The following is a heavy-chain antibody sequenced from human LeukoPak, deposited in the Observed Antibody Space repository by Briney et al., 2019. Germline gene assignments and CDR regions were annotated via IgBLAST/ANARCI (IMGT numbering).Heavy chain of an antibody. CDR1: GFTFSSYW. J-gene: IGHJ4*02. V-gene: IGHV3-7*04. Sequence: GGSLRLSCAASGFTFSSYWMNWARQAPGKGLEWVASINHNGNVNYYVDSVKGRFTISRDNAKNSLYLQMNSLRAEDTAVYYCARGYSRGDYWGQGTLVTVSS. CDR2: INHNGNVN. CDR3: ARGYSRGDY. D-gene: IGHD6-13*01.